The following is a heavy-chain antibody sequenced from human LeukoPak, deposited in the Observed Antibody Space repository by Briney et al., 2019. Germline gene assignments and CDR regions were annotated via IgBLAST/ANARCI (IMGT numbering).Heavy chain of an antibody. CDR3: ARLSPVYGDYGVFDS. CDR2: INPNSGGT. J-gene: IGHJ4*02. CDR1: GYTFTGYY. Sequence: ASVKVSCKASGYTFTGYYMHWVRQAPGQGLEWMGWINPNSGGTNYAQKFQGRVTMTRDTSISTAYMELSRLRSGDTAVYYCARLSPVYGDYGVFDSWGQGTLVTVSS. V-gene: IGHV1-2*02. D-gene: IGHD4-17*01.